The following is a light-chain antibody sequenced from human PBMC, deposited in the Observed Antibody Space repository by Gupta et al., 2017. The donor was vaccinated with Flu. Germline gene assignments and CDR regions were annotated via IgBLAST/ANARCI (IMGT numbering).Light chain of an antibody. V-gene: IGLV2-14*01. CDR2: EVS. CDR1: SSDVGGYNY. CDR3: SSYTSSNTHV. J-gene: IGLJ1*01. Sequence: QSALTQPASVSGSPGQSITIPCSGTSSDVGGYNYVSWYQQHPGKAPKLMIYEVSDRPSGVSNRFSGSKSDNTASLTISGLQAEDEADYYCSSYTSSNTHVFGTGTKVTVL.